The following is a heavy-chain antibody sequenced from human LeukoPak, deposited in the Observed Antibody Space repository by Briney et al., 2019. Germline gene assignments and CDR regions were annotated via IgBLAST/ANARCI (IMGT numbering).Heavy chain of an antibody. CDR3: ARYTAMVIAYFDY. CDR2: ISSSGSTI. Sequence: GGSLRLSCAAYGFTFSDYYMSWIRQAPGKGLEWVSYISSSGSTIYYADSVKGRFTISRDNAKNSLYLQMNSLRAEDTAVYYCARYTAMVIAYFDYWGQGTLVTVSS. CDR1: GFTFSDYY. D-gene: IGHD5-18*01. J-gene: IGHJ4*02. V-gene: IGHV3-11*01.